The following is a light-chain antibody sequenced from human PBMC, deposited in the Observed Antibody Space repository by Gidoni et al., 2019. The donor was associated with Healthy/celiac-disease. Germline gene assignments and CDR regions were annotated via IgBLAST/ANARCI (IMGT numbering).Light chain of an antibody. CDR2: DAS. Sequence: AIQLTQSPSSLSVSVGDRVTITCRASQGISSALAWYQQKPGKAPKLLIYDASSLESGVPSRFSGSGSGTDFTLTISSLQPEDCATYYCQQFNSYPPWTFGQGTKVEIK. V-gene: IGKV1-13*02. CDR3: QQFNSYPPWT. CDR1: QGISSA. J-gene: IGKJ1*01.